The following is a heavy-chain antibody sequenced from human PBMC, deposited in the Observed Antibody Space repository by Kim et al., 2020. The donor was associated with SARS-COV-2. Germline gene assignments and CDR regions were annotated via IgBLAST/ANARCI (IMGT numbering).Heavy chain of an antibody. Sequence: GGSLRLSCAASGFTFRSYDMNWVRQAPGKGLEWVSYISDSGNTIYYADSVKGRFTISRDNAKNSLYLQMNSLRAEDTAVYYCAPNYYDTSGYYSGDYWGQGTLVTVSS. CDR1: GFTFRSYD. CDR2: ISDSGNTI. D-gene: IGHD3-22*01. CDR3: APNYYDTSGYYSGDY. J-gene: IGHJ4*02. V-gene: IGHV3-48*03.